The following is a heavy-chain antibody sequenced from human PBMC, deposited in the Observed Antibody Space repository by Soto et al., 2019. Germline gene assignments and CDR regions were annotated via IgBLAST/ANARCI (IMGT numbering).Heavy chain of an antibody. D-gene: IGHD5-18*01. J-gene: IGHJ6*02. Sequence: PSETLSLTCAVSGGSISSSNWWSWVRQPPGKGLEWIGEIYHSGSTNYNPSLKSRVTISVDKPKNQFSLKLSSVTAADTAVYYCARCSGYSYDYYYGMDVWGQGTTVTVSS. V-gene: IGHV4-4*02. CDR3: ARCSGYSYDYYYGMDV. CDR2: IYHSGST. CDR1: GGSISSSNW.